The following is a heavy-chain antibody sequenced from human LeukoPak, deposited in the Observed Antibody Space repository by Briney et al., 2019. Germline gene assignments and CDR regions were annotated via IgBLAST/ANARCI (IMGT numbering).Heavy chain of an antibody. CDR1: GGTFSSYA. CDR3: ARVGSAGFSDY. CDR2: IIPIFGTA. V-gene: IGHV1-69*05. D-gene: IGHD2/OR15-2a*01. J-gene: IGHJ4*02. Sequence: GASVKVSCKASGGTFSSYAISWVRQAPGQGLEWMGGIIPIFGTANYAQKFQGRVTITTDESTSTAYRELSSLRSEDTAVYYCARVGSAGFSDYWGQGTLVTVSS.